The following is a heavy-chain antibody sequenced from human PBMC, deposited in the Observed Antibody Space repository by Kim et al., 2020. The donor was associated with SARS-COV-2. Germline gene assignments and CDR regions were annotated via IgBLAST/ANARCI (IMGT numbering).Heavy chain of an antibody. CDR2: ISDDGSNK. CDR1: GFTFNSYT. J-gene: IGHJ6*02. V-gene: IGHV3-30*04. D-gene: IGHD5-18*01. CDR3: ARDWNSYGSSYYYYGMDV. Sequence: GGSLRLSCAASGFTFNSYTMHWVRQAPGKGLEWVAIISDDGSNKYYADSVKGRFTISRDNSKNTVYLQMNSLRAEDTAVYYCARDWNSYGSSYYYYGMDVWGQGTTVTVSS.